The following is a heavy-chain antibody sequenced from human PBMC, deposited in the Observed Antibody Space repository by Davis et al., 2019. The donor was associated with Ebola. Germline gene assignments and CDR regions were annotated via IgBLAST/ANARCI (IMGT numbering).Heavy chain of an antibody. V-gene: IGHV5-10-1*01. CDR2: IDPSDSDT. CDR3: ARQTHHFLSGPRTWFDP. D-gene: IGHD3-3*02. J-gene: IGHJ5*02. Sequence: PRGSLTLSCKVSGYTFTNYWSSCVRQMPGKGLEWMGRIDPSDSDTKYSPSFQGNVTISADKSISTAYLQWSSLKASDTAMYYCARQTHHFLSGPRTWFDPWGQGTLVTVSS. CDR1: GYTFTNYW.